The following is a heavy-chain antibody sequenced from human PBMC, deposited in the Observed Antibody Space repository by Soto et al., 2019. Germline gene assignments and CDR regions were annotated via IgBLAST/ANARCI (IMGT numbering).Heavy chain of an antibody. J-gene: IGHJ3*01. CDR2: IIPIFGTA. V-gene: IGHV1-69*13. Sequence: GASVKVSCKASGGTFSSYAISWVRQAPGQGLEWMGGIIPIFGTANYAQKFQGRVTITADESTSTAYMELSSLRSEDTAVYYCANDYGGNFAFDGWGQGTMVTVSS. D-gene: IGHD4-17*01. CDR1: GGTFSSYA. CDR3: ANDYGGNFAFDG.